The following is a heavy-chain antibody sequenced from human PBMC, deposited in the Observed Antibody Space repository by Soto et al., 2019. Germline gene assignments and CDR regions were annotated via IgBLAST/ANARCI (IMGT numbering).Heavy chain of an antibody. J-gene: IGHJ5*02. D-gene: IGHD2-8*01. CDR3: ARGLRDCTNGVCYANWFDP. V-gene: IGHV1-69*01. CDR2: IIPIFGTA. Sequence: QVQLVQSGAEVKKPGSSVKVSCKASGGTFSSYAISWVRQAPGQGLEWMGGIIPIFGTANYAQKFQGRVTITAHESTSTAYMELSSLRSEDTAVYYCARGLRDCTNGVCYANWFDPWGQGTLVTVSS. CDR1: GGTFSSYA.